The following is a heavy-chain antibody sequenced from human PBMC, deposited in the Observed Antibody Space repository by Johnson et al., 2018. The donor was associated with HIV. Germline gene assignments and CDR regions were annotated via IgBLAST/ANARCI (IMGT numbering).Heavy chain of an antibody. CDR1: GFTFSNYG. Sequence: QVQLVESGGGLIQPGGSLRLSCAASGFTFSNYGIHWVRQAPGKGLEWVAVISYDGSNNYYADSVKGRFTISRDNSKYILYLHMSSLRAEDTAVYYCAKEQGGFHIWGQGTPVSVSS. CDR3: AKEQGGFHI. J-gene: IGHJ3*02. D-gene: IGHD2-15*01. CDR2: ISYDGSNN. V-gene: IGHV3-30*18.